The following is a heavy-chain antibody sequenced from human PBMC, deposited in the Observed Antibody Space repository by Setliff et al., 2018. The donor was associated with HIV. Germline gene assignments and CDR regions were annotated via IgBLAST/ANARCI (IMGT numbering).Heavy chain of an antibody. CDR3: ARDLSPYGSGDPYYYYGMDV. J-gene: IGHJ6*02. D-gene: IGHD3-10*01. V-gene: IGHV4-31*03. Sequence: SETLSLTCTVSGGSISSSGNYWTWIRQRPGKGLEWIGYIYYTGSSYYHPSLKSRVLISVDTSNNLFSLSLRSVTAADTAVYYCARDLSPYGSGDPYYYYGMDVWGQGTTVTVSS. CDR2: IYYTGSS. CDR1: GGSISSSGNY.